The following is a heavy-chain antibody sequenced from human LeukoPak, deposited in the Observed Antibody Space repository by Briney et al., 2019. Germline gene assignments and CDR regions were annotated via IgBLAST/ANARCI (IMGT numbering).Heavy chain of an antibody. J-gene: IGHJ4*02. D-gene: IGHD3-9*01. CDR2: IYYSGST. Sequence: SETLSLTCTVSGVSLSSYYWSWIPQPPGKGLGWIGYIYYSGSTNSNPSLKSRVTLSVDTSKNQFSLKRSSVTAADTAVYYWARIYYDILSGRKYYFDYWGQGTLVTVSS. CDR3: ARIYYDILSGRKYYFDY. CDR1: GVSLSSYY. V-gene: IGHV4-59*01.